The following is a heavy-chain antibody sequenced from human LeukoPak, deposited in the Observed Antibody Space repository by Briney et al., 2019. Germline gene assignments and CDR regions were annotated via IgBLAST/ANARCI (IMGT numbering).Heavy chain of an antibody. CDR1: GFTFRDYW. CDR3: ARDQTTVTTDY. D-gene: IGHD4-17*01. Sequence: GGSLRLSCAASGFTFRDYWMSWVRQAPGKGLEWVANIKQDGSEKYYVDSVKGRFTISRNNAKNSLYLQMNSLRAEDTAVYYCARDQTTVTTDYWGQGTLVTVSS. V-gene: IGHV3-7*01. CDR2: IKQDGSEK. J-gene: IGHJ4*02.